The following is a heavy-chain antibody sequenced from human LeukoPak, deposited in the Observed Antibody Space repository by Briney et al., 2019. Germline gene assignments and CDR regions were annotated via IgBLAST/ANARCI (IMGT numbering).Heavy chain of an antibody. Sequence: GGSLRLSCAASGFTFSSYGMSWVRQAPGKGLEWVSAISGSGGSTYYADSGKGRFTISRDNSKNTLYLQMNSLRAEDTAVYYCAKDGRSSGYLTRYYFDYWGQGTLVTVSS. CDR3: AKDGRSSGYLTRYYFDY. V-gene: IGHV3-23*01. D-gene: IGHD3-22*01. J-gene: IGHJ4*02. CDR2: ISGSGGST. CDR1: GFTFSSYG.